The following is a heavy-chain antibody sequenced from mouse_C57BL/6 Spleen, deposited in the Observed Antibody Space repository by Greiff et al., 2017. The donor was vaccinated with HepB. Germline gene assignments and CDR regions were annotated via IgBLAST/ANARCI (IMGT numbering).Heavy chain of an antibody. Sequence: EVKLQESGPGLVKPSQSLSLTCSVTGYSITSGYYWNWIRQFPGNKLEWMGYISYDGSNNYNPSLKNRISITRDTSKNQFFLKLNSVTTEDTATDYCARDYGSSWFADWGQGTLVTVSA. CDR1: GYSITSGYY. V-gene: IGHV3-6*01. D-gene: IGHD1-1*01. J-gene: IGHJ3*01. CDR3: ARDYGSSWFAD. CDR2: ISYDGSN.